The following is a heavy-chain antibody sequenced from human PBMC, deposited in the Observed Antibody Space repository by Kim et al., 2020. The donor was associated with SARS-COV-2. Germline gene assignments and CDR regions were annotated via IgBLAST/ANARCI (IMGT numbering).Heavy chain of an antibody. CDR1: GGSISSGSYY. Sequence: SETLSLTCTVSGGSISSGSYYWSWIRQPAGKGLEWIGRIYTSGSTNYNPSLKSRVTISVDTSKNQFSLKLSSVTAADTAVYYCARAAQLRYFDWPTWGYGMDVWGQGTTVTVSS. V-gene: IGHV4-61*02. CDR2: IYTSGST. D-gene: IGHD3-9*01. CDR3: ARAAQLRYFDWPTWGYGMDV. J-gene: IGHJ6*02.